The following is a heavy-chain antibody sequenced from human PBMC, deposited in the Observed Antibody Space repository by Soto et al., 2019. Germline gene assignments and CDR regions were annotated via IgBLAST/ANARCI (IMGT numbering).Heavy chain of an antibody. Sequence: GASVKVSCKASGYTFTGYYMHWVRQAPGQGLEWMGWINPNSGGTNYAQKFQGRVTMTRDTSISTAYMELSRLRSDDTAVYYCARSAGGFYYYYYGMDVWGQGTTVTVSS. CDR2: INPNSGGT. CDR1: GYTFTGYY. V-gene: IGHV1-2*02. CDR3: ARSAGGFYYYYYGMDV. D-gene: IGHD3-16*01. J-gene: IGHJ6*02.